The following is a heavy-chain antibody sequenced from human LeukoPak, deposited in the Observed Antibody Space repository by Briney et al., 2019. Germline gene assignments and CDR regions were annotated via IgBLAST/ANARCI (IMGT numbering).Heavy chain of an antibody. CDR2: INHSGST. D-gene: IGHD3-22*01. CDR3: ARAHPYYYDSSGYYGY. J-gene: IGHJ4*02. Sequence: SETLSLTCAVYGGSFSGYYWSWIRQPPGKGLEWIGEINHSGSTNYNPSLKSRVTISVDTSKNQFSLKLSSVTAADTAVYYCARAHPYYYDSSGYYGYWDQGTLVTVSS. CDR1: GGSFSGYY. V-gene: IGHV4-34*01.